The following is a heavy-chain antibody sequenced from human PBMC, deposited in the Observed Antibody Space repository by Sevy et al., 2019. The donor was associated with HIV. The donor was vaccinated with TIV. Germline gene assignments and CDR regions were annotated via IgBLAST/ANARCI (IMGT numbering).Heavy chain of an antibody. CDR3: ARADEYSNYILDY. D-gene: IGHD4-4*01. V-gene: IGHV3-30-3*01. CDR2: ISYDGSNK. CDR1: GFTFSSYA. J-gene: IGHJ4*02. Sequence: GGSLRLSCAASGFTFSSYAMHWVRQAPGKGLEWVAVISYDGSNKYYADSVKGRFTISRDNSNNTLYLQMNSLRAEDTAVYYCARADEYSNYILDYWGQGTLVTVSS.